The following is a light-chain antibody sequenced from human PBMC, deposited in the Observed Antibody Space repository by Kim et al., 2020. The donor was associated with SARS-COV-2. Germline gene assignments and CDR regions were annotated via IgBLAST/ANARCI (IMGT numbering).Light chain of an antibody. CDR2: QHS. V-gene: IGLV3-1*01. Sequence: VPFSRVRTAIITCAGDKLRDKYAFLYQHKPGPSPVLVIYQHSKRPSGIPERFSGSNSGNTATLTIRGTQAMYEADYYCQAWDSSNVVFGGGTQLTVL. J-gene: IGLJ2*01. CDR3: QAWDSSNVV. CDR1: KLRDKY.